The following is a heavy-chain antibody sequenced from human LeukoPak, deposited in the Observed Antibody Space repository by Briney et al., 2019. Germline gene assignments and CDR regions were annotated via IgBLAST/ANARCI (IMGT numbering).Heavy chain of an antibody. CDR2: ISATGRDT. D-gene: IGHD5-18*01. V-gene: IGHV3-23*01. CDR3: ARDRVDTAMEFDY. Sequence: GGSLRLSCAASGFTFKSFAMTWVRQAPGKGLEWVSTISATGRDTYYADSVKGRFTISRDNSKNTLYLQMNSLRAEDTAVYYCARDRVDTAMEFDYWGQGTLVTVSS. J-gene: IGHJ4*02. CDR1: GFTFKSFA.